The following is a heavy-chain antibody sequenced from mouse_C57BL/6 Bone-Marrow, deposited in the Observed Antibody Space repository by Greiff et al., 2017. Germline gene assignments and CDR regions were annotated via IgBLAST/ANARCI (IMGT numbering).Heavy chain of an antibody. V-gene: IGHV1-55*01. D-gene: IGHD1-1*01. CDR1: GYTFTSYW. J-gene: IGHJ1*03. CDR3: ARVSTVVPPWSFDV. CDR2: IYPGSGST. Sequence: SGAELVKPGASVKMSCKASGYTFTSYWITWVKQRPGQGLEWIGDIYPGSGSTNYNEKFKSKATLTVDTSSSTAYMQLSSLTSEDSAVYYCARVSTVVPPWSFDVWGTGTTVTVSS.